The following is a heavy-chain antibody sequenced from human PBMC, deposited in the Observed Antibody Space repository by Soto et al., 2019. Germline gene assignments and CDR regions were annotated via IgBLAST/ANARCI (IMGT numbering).Heavy chain of an antibody. J-gene: IGHJ1*01. D-gene: IGHD3-9*01. Sequence: GGSLRLSCAASGFTFSSYAMHWVRQAPGKGLEWVAIISYDGSNKYYADSVNGRFTISRDNSETTMQLQLSSLRAGDKAVDDCARDPRFLRYFDWSPEYFHHWGQGTLVTVSS. CDR1: GFTFSSYA. CDR3: ARDPRFLRYFDWSPEYFHH. V-gene: IGHV3-30-3*01. CDR2: ISYDGSNK.